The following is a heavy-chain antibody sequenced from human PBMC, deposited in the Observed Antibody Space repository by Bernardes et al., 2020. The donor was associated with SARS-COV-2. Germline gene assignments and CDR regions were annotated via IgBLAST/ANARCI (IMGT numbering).Heavy chain of an antibody. CDR1: GFTFSIYA. CDR2: ISGSGDST. J-gene: IGHJ6*02. D-gene: IGHD6-13*01. Sequence: GSLRLSCAASGFTFSIYAMSWVRQAPGKGLEWVSTISGSGDSTYYTESVKGRFTISRDKSQNTVYLQMNSLRAEDTAVYYCAKDLGSSWSGSAYGMDVWGQGTTVTVSS. V-gene: IGHV3-23*01. CDR3: AKDLGSSWSGSAYGMDV.